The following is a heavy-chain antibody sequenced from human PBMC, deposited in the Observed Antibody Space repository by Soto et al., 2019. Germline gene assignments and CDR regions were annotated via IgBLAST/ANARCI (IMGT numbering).Heavy chain of an antibody. CDR2: FDPEDGET. V-gene: IGHV1-24*01. J-gene: IGHJ4*02. CDR1: GYTLTELS. CDR3: ESLSSLLRPPGGYFDY. Sequence: GASVKVSCKVSGYTLTELSMHWVRQAPGKGLEWMGGFDPEDGETIYAQKFQGRVTMTEDTSTDTAYLELSSLRSEDTAVYYCESLSSLLRPPGGYFDYCGQGPLVSVS. D-gene: IGHD6-6*01.